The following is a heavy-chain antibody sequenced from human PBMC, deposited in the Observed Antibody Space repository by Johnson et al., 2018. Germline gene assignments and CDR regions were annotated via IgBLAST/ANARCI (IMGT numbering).Heavy chain of an antibody. Sequence: VQLVESGGGLIQPGRSLRLSCTASGFTFGDYAMSWFRQAPGKGLEWVGLIKSKTYGGTTEYAASVKGRFTISRDDSESIAYLQMNSLKTEDTGVYYCTRGGYSPAVWGQGTMVTVSS. D-gene: IGHD2-15*01. CDR2: IKSKTYGGTT. V-gene: IGHV3-49*03. CDR3: TRGGYSPAV. CDR1: GFTFGDYA. J-gene: IGHJ3*01.